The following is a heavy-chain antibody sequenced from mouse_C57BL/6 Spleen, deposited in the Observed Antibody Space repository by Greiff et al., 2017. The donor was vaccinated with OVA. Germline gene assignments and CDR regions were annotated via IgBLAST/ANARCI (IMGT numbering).Heavy chain of an antibody. V-gene: IGHV2-6-1*01. CDR1: GFSLTSYG. J-gene: IGHJ4*01. D-gene: IGHD3-3*01. CDR2: IWSDGST. CDR3: ARQPRLGYAMDY. Sequence: QVQLKESGPGLVAPSQSLSITCTVSGFSLTSYGVHWVRQPPGKGLEWLVVIWSDGSTTYNSALKSRLSTSKDNSKSQVFLKMNSRQTDDTAMYYCARQPRLGYAMDYWGQGTSVTVSS.